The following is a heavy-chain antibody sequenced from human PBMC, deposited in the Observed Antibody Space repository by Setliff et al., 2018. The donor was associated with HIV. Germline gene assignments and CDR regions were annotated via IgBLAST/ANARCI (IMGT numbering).Heavy chain of an antibody. D-gene: IGHD2-15*01. Sequence: PSETLSLTCTVSGGSISSYYWSWIRQPPGKGLEWIGYIYTSGSTNYNPSLKSRVTISVDTSQNQFSLRLTSVTAEDAAVYYCARAPLSGGSFGWFDPWGQGTLVTVSS. J-gene: IGHJ5*02. CDR3: ARAPLSGGSFGWFDP. CDR2: IYTSGST. CDR1: GGSISSYY. V-gene: IGHV4-4*08.